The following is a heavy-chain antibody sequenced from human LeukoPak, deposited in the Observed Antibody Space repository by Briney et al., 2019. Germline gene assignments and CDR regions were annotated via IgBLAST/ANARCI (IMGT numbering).Heavy chain of an antibody. J-gene: IGHJ5*02. D-gene: IGHD5-24*01. CDR2: IYYSGST. Sequence: SETLSLTCTVSGGSISSYYWNWIRQPPGKGLEWIGYIYYSGSTNYNPSLKSRVTISVDTSKNQFSLKLSSVTAADTAVYYCAAGRDDYSYWQHNCFDPWGQGTLVTVSS. V-gene: IGHV4-59*01. CDR3: AAGRDDYSYWQHNCFDP. CDR1: GGSISSYY.